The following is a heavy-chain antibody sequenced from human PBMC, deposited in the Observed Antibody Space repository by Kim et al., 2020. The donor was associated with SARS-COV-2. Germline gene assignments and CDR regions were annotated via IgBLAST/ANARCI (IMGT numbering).Heavy chain of an antibody. V-gene: IGHV4-4*07. CDR2: IYTSGST. CDR3: ARTYYDFWSGYYPYYYYYMDV. D-gene: IGHD3-3*01. Sequence: SETLSLTCTVSGGSISSYYWSWIRQPAGKGLEWIGRIYTSGSTNYNPSLKSRVTMSVDTSKNQFSLKLSSVTAADTAVYYCARTYYDFWSGYYPYYYYYMDVWGKGTTVTVSS. CDR1: GGSISSYY. J-gene: IGHJ6*03.